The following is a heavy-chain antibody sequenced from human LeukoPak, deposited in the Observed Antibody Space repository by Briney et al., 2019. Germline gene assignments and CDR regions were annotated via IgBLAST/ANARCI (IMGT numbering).Heavy chain of an antibody. Sequence: SETLSLTCTVSGGSISSSSYYWGWIRQPPGKGLEWIGSIYYSGSTYYNPSLKSRVTISVDTSKNQFSLKLSSVTAADTAVYYCARPLPYCSSTSCSPAYWGQGTLVTVSS. D-gene: IGHD2-2*01. J-gene: IGHJ4*02. V-gene: IGHV4-39*01. CDR1: GGSISSSSYY. CDR3: ARPLPYCSSTSCSPAY. CDR2: IYYSGST.